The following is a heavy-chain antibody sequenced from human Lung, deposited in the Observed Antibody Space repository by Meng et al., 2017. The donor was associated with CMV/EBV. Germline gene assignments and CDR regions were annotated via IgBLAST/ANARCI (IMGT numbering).Heavy chain of an antibody. V-gene: IGHV3-23*01. CDR2: ISGSGGRT. Sequence: LTCAASGFTFSSYAMSWVRQAPGKGLEWVSAISGSGGRTYYADSVKGRFTISRDNSKNTLYLQMNSLRAEDTAVYYGAKADKSSSVVTHRGIDYWGQGXLVTVSS. CDR1: GFTFSSYA. CDR3: AKADKSSSVVTHRGIDY. D-gene: IGHD6-6*01. J-gene: IGHJ4*03.